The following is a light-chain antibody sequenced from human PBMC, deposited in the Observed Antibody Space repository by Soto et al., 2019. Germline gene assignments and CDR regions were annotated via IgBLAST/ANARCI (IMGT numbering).Light chain of an antibody. Sequence: DIQMTQSPSSLSASVGDRVTVTCRASQSIGTNLNWYQQRPGRAPKLLIYGASVLHTGVPARFSGSGSGTDLTLTISNLQPEDFASYICQQTSSTPLFTFGPGTKVDVK. J-gene: IGKJ3*01. CDR1: QSIGTN. CDR2: GAS. V-gene: IGKV1-39*01. CDR3: QQTSSTPLFT.